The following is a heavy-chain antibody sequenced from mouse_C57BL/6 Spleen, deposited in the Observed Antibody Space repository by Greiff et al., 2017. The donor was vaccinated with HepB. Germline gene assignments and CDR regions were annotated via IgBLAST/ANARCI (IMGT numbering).Heavy chain of an antibody. CDR1: GFTFSSYA. Sequence: EVKLMESGGGLVKPGGSLKLSCAASGFTFSSYAMSWVRQTPEKRLEWVATISDGGSYTYYPDNVKGRFTISRDNAKNNLYLQMSHLKSEDTAMYYCARDHEAHFDYWGQGTTLTVSS. CDR2: ISDGGSYT. V-gene: IGHV5-4*01. J-gene: IGHJ2*01. CDR3: ARDHEAHFDY.